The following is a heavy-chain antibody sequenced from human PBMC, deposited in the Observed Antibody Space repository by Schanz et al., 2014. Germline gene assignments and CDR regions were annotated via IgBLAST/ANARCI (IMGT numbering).Heavy chain of an antibody. Sequence: EVQLVESGGGLIQPGGSLRLSCAASGFTFSDYSMNWVRQAPGKGLEWISFINTGSNYINYADSVKGRFTISRDNAKNSLFLQMNSLRPEDTAVYYCARGRVLESWGQGTLVTVSS. CDR1: GFTFSDYS. CDR2: INTGSNYI. V-gene: IGHV3-21*05. D-gene: IGHD1-1*01. J-gene: IGHJ5*02. CDR3: ARGRVLES.